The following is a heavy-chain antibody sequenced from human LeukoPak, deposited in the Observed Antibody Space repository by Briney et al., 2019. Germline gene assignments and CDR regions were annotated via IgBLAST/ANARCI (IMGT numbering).Heavy chain of an antibody. CDR1: GFTFSSYA. Sequence: HPGGSLRLSCAASGFTFSSYAMSWVRQAPGKGLELVSRISGSGGSTYYADSVKGRFTISRDNSINPLYLQMNSLRAEDTALYYCAKGYCGGDCYPDYWGQGTLVTVSS. D-gene: IGHD2-21*02. J-gene: IGHJ4*02. V-gene: IGHV3-23*01. CDR2: ISGSGGST. CDR3: AKGYCGGDCYPDY.